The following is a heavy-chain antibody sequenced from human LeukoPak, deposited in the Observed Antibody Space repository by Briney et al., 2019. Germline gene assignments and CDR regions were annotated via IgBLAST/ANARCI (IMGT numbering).Heavy chain of an antibody. D-gene: IGHD4-17*01. CDR3: ARERVDFGDWSRYYHYGMDV. V-gene: IGHV3-21*01. CDR2: ISSSSRDT. J-gene: IGHJ6*02. CDR1: GFTFSSYA. Sequence: GSLRLSCAASGFTFSSYAMSWVRQAPGKGLEWVGSISSSSRDTYYADSVKGRFTISRDNAKKSLYLQMSSLRAEDTAVYYCARERVDFGDWSRYYHYGMDVWGQGTTVTVTS.